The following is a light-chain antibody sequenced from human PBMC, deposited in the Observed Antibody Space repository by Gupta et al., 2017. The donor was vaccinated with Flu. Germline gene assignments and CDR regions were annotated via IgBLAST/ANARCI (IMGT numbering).Light chain of an antibody. CDR3: QQENNWPIT. CDR1: QSVSSN. V-gene: IGKV3-15*01. J-gene: IGKJ4*01. Sequence: EIVMTQSPATLSLSPGERATLSCRASQSVSSNLACYQQKPGQAPRLLIYGASTTATGIPARFSGSGSGTAFTLTISMLQSEDFAVYYCQQENNWPITFGRGTKVEIK. CDR2: GAS.